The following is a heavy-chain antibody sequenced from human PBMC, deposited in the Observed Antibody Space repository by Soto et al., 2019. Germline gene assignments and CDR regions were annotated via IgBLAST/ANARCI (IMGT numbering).Heavy chain of an antibody. Sequence: QVQLVQSGDEVRKPGSSVKVSCKASGYIFVNYGIAWVRQAPGQGLEWMGWISPSSGNTHYASKVQGRQTMTTDTYTSTASMDLGSLPSDDTAVYYCGRVDNSVPPTPQDVWGQGTTVTVSS. V-gene: IGHV1-18*01. CDR1: GYIFVNYG. D-gene: IGHD2-21*01. J-gene: IGHJ6*02. CDR2: ISPSSGNT. CDR3: GRVDNSVPPTPQDV.